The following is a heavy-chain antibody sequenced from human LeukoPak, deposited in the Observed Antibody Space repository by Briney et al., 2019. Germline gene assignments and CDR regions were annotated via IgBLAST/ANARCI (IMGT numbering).Heavy chain of an antibody. J-gene: IGHJ4*02. CDR3: AGHHPRNTVDF. CDR1: GGSISIYY. V-gene: IGHV4-59*08. CDR2: ISDIGSI. Sequence: PSETLSLTCTVSGGSISIYYWSWIRQPPGKGLEWIAYISDIGSINYNPSLKSRVTISLDTSKNQFSLKLSSVTAADTAVYYCAGHHPRNTVDFWGQGILVTVSS. D-gene: IGHD2/OR15-2a*01.